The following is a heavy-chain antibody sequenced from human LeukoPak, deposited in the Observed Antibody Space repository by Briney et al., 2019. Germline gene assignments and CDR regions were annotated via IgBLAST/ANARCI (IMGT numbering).Heavy chain of an antibody. J-gene: IGHJ4*02. CDR3: ARVGSTVAAGTPDY. D-gene: IGHD6-13*01. CDR2: ISGSGSHI. CDR1: GFTFSDYY. Sequence: GGSLRLSCAASGFTFSDYYMSWIRQAPGKGLEWVSYISGSGSHITYADSVKGRFTISRDNAKNSLSLQVNSLRADDTAVYYCARVGSTVAAGTPDYWGQGTLVTVSS. V-gene: IGHV3-11*06.